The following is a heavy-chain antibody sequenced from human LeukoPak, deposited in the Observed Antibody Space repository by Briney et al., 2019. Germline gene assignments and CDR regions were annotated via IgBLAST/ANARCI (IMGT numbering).Heavy chain of an antibody. J-gene: IGHJ4*02. CDR3: AREGRSSTPGY. CDR2: IYSSGST. Sequence: SETLSLTCTVSGGSISNHFCSWIRQPAGKGLEWMGRIYSSGSTDYNPSLKSRVTMSVDTSKNQFSLKLSSVTAADTAVYYCAREGRSSTPGYWGQGALVTVSS. V-gene: IGHV4-4*07. CDR1: GGSISNHF. D-gene: IGHD2-15*01.